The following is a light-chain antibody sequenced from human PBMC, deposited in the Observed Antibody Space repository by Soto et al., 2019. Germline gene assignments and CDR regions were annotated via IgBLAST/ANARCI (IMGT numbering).Light chain of an antibody. Sequence: ETVLTQSPGTLSLSPGERATLFCRASQSVSRNYLAWYQQKPGQAPRLLIYGASSRATGIPDRFSGSGSGTDFTLTISRLEPEDFAVYYCQQYGSSPRTFGQGTKVDIK. CDR1: QSVSRNY. J-gene: IGKJ1*01. V-gene: IGKV3-20*01. CDR2: GAS. CDR3: QQYGSSPRT.